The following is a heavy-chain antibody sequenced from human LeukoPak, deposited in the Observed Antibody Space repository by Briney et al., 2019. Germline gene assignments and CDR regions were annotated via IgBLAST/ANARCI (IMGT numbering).Heavy chain of an antibody. J-gene: IGHJ6*02. CDR3: ARDVDTAMANYYYYGMDV. V-gene: IGHV1-69*04. CDR2: IIPILGIT. D-gene: IGHD5-18*01. Sequence: SVKVSCKASGGTFDGSGISWVRQAPGQGLEWMGRIIPILGITNNAQKFQGRVAITADKSTSTAYMELSSLKSEDTAVYYCARDVDTAMANYYYYGMDVWGQGTTVTVSS. CDR1: GGTFDGSG.